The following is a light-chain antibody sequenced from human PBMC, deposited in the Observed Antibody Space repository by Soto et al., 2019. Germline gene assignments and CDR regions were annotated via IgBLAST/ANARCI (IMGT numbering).Light chain of an antibody. CDR1: NIGRKI. J-gene: IGLJ7*01. Sequence: SYVLTQPPSVSVAPGETAVITCGGNNIGRKIVHWYQQRPGQAPVLVVYDDSARPSVIPERFSGSNSGNTATLTISRVEAADEADYYCQVWETISDHVFFGGGTQLTVL. CDR3: QVWETISDHVF. V-gene: IGLV3-21*02. CDR2: DDS.